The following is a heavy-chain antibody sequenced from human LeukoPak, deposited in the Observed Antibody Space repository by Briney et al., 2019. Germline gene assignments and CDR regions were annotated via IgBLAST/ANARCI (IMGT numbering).Heavy chain of an antibody. CDR1: GFTLSTSA. D-gene: IGHD5-24*01. CDR3: AKGKGYNNLDWFDR. CDR2: IDGSGAGT. V-gene: IGHV3-23*01. Sequence: PGESLRLSCAASGFTLSTSAMTWVPQGPGKGLEWVSSIDGSGAGTSYADSVKGRFSISRDNSKSTLYLQMYSLTAGDTAVYYCAKGKGYNNLDWFDRWGQGTLVTVSS. J-gene: IGHJ5*02.